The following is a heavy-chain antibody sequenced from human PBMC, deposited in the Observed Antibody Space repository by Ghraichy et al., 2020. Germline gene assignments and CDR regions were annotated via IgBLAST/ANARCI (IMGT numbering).Heavy chain of an antibody. V-gene: IGHV4-31*03. CDR2: IYYSGST. D-gene: IGHD2-15*01. CDR3: ARDCSGGSCMIY. J-gene: IGHJ4*02. Sequence: SETLSLTCTVSGGFISSGGYYWSWIRQHPGKGLEWIGYIYYSGSTYYNPSLKSRVTISVDTSKNQFSLKLSSVTAADTAVYYCARDCSGGSCMIYWGQGTLVTVSS. CDR1: GGFISSGGYY.